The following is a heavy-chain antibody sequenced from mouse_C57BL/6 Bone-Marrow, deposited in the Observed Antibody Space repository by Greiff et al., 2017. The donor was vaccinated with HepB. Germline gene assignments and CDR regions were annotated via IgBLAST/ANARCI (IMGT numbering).Heavy chain of an antibody. J-gene: IGHJ3*01. CDR2: IYPRSGNT. V-gene: IGHV1-81*01. CDR3: ARSLAPWFAY. CDR1: GYTFTSYG. Sequence: VKLMESGAELARPGASVKLSCKASGYTFTSYGISWVKQRTGQGLEWIGEIYPRSGNTYYNEKFKGKATLTADKSSSTAYMELRSLTSEDSAVYFCARSLAPWFAYWGQGTLVTVSA. D-gene: IGHD6-1*01.